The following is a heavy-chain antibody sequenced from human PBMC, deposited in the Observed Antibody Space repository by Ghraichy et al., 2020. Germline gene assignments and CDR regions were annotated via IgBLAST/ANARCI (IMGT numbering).Heavy chain of an antibody. CDR3: ARGGKRVPSFFDF. CDR2: IIPISGAT. Sequence: ASVKVSCKASGYAFTGHYIHWVRRAPGQGLQWMGRIIPISGATSYAHAFKGRVTMTRDTSITTSYLELTTLTSDDTAVYYCARGGKRVPSFFDFWGQGTQVTVSS. CDR1: GYAFTGHY. J-gene: IGHJ4*02. D-gene: IGHD2-15*01. V-gene: IGHV1-2*06.